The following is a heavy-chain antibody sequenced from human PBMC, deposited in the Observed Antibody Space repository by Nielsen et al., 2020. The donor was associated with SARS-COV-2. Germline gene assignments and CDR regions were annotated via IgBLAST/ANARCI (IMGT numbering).Heavy chain of an antibody. D-gene: IGHD3-9*01. CDR2: ISAYNGNT. CDR1: GYTFTSYG. Sequence: ASVKVSCKASGYTFTSYGISWVRQAPGQGLEWMGWISAYNGNTNYAQKLQGRVTMTTDTSTSTAYMELRSLRSDDTAVYYCARVHFDWLLDGFDPWGQGTLVTVSS. CDR3: ARVHFDWLLDGFDP. J-gene: IGHJ5*02. V-gene: IGHV1-18*01.